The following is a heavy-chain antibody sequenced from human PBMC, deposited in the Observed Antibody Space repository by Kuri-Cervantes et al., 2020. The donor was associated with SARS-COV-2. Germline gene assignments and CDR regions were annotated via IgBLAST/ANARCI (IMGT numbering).Heavy chain of an antibody. V-gene: IGHV1-18*01. CDR1: GYTFTSYG. J-gene: IGHJ5*02. D-gene: IGHD1-1*01. Sequence: ASVKVSCKASGYTFTSYGISWVRQAPGQGLEWMGWISAYNGDTNYAQKLQGRVTMTTDTSASTAYMELRSLRSDDTAVYYCARLFHNGWFDPWGQGTLVTVSS. CDR2: ISAYNGDT. CDR3: ARLFHNGWFDP.